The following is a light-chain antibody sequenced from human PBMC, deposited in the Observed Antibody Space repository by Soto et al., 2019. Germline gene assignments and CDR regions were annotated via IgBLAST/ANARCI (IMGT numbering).Light chain of an antibody. Sequence: IQLTQSPSSLYASVGDRVTITCRASQAIRTALGWYQQKPGKVPKLLIYAASILQSGVPSRFSGSGSGTDFTLTISSLQPEDFATYYCQQYNSYSPLTFGGGTKVEIK. CDR3: QQYNSYSPLT. V-gene: IGKV1-17*01. J-gene: IGKJ4*01. CDR1: QAIRTA. CDR2: AAS.